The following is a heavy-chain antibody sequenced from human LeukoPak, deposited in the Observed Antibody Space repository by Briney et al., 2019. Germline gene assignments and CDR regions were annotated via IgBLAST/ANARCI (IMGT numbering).Heavy chain of an antibody. Sequence: PSETLSLTCAVYGGSFSGYYWSWIRQPPGKGLEWIGEINHSGSTNYNPSPKSRVTISVDTSKNQFSLKLSSVTAADTAVYYCARGLRYDYVWGSYRYWGQGTLVTVSS. CDR1: GGSFSGYY. J-gene: IGHJ4*02. D-gene: IGHD3-16*02. V-gene: IGHV4-34*01. CDR3: ARGLRYDYVWGSYRY. CDR2: INHSGST.